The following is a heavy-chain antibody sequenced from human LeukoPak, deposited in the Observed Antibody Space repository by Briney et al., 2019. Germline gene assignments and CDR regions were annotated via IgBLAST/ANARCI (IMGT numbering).Heavy chain of an antibody. J-gene: IGHJ4*02. CDR3: ARDVGYSYGYLIY. CDR2: IWYDGSNK. Sequence: GXLRLSCAASGFTFSSYGMHWVRQAPGXXXXXXAVIWYDGSNKYYADSXXGRFTISRDNSKNTLYLQMNSLRAEDTAVYYCARDVGYSYGYLIYWGQGTPVTVSS. CDR1: GFTFSSYG. V-gene: IGHV3-33*01. D-gene: IGHD5-18*01.